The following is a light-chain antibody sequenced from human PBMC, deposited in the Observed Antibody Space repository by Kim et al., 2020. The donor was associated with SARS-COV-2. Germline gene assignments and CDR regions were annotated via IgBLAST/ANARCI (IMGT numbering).Light chain of an antibody. CDR1: SSNIGAGYN. J-gene: IGLJ2*01. CDR2: DNS. V-gene: IGLV1-40*01. CDR3: QSYDSSLSGSV. Sequence: QRVTISCTGSSSNIGAGYNVYWYQQLPGTAPKLLISDNSNRPSGVPDRFSAYKSGSSASLAITGLQAEDEADYYCQSYDSSLSGSVFGGGTQLTVL.